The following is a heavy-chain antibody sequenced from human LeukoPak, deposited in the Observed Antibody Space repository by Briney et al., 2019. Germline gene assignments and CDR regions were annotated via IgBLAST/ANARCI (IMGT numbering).Heavy chain of an antibody. V-gene: IGHV3-20*04. CDR1: GFTFDDYG. Sequence: PGGSLRLSCAASGFTFDDYGMSWVRQAPGKGLEWVSGINWNGGSTGYADSVKGRFTISRDNAKNSLYLQMNSLRAEDTALYYCARDHHRRLYDSQARDTFDIWGQGTMVTVSS. J-gene: IGHJ3*02. D-gene: IGHD3-22*01. CDR2: INWNGGST. CDR3: ARDHHRRLYDSQARDTFDI.